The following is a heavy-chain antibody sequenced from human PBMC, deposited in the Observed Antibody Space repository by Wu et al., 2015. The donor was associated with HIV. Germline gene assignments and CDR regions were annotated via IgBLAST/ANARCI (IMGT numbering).Heavy chain of an antibody. CDR3: ARGGHCTQGVCYYLEY. CDR2: IVPLFDAP. D-gene: IGHD2-8*01. J-gene: IGHJ4*02. CDR1: GGTFSSYA. Sequence: QVQLVQSGAEVKKPGSSVRVSCKASGGTFSSYAINWVRQAPGQGLEWMGRIVPLFDAPNYSQKFHDRLTITADRSTTTAYMELSNLKSEDTAVYFCARGGHCTQGVCYYLEYWGQGTLVTVSS. V-gene: IGHV1-69*13.